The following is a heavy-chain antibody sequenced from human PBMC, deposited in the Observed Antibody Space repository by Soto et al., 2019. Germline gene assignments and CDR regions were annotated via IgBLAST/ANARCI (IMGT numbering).Heavy chain of an antibody. CDR3: ARGGNWNYFRFDY. CDR1: GYTFTGYY. J-gene: IGHJ4*02. D-gene: IGHD1-7*01. V-gene: IGHV1-2*02. Sequence: AASVKVSCKASGYTFTGYYMHWVRQAPGQGLEWMGWINPNSGGTNYAQKFQGRVTMTRDTSISTAYMELSRLRSDDTAVYYCARGGNWNYFRFDYWGQGTLVTVSS. CDR2: INPNSGGT.